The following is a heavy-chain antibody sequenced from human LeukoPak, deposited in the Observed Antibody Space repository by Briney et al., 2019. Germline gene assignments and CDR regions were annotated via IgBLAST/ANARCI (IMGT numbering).Heavy chain of an antibody. Sequence: GGSLRLSCAASGFTFSSYWMHWLRQEPRKGLVWVSRISTDGSSRSYADSVKGRFTISRDNGKNTLYLQMNSLRAEDTAVYYCARDREGYYDSSGYYYGYFDYWGQGTLVTVSS. J-gene: IGHJ4*02. CDR3: ARDREGYYDSSGYYYGYFDY. V-gene: IGHV3-74*01. CDR1: GFTFSSYW. D-gene: IGHD3-22*01. CDR2: ISTDGSSR.